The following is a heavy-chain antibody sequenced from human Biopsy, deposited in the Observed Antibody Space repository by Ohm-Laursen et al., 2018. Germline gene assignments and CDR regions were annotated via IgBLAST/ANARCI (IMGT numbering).Heavy chain of an antibody. CDR1: GFTFNNSW. J-gene: IGHJ4*02. CDR3: AREKSGQSGRYFDY. Sequence: SLRLSCAASGFTFNNSWMHWVRQVPGKGLVWVSRVNIDGNITNYADSAKGRFTISRDNARNTLYLQMNSLRVEDMAVYYCAREKSGQSGRYFDYWGPGTLVSVSS. V-gene: IGHV3-74*01. CDR2: VNIDGNIT. D-gene: IGHD5-12*01.